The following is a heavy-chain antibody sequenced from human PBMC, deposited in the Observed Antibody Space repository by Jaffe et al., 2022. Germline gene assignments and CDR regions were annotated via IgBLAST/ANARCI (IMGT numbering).Heavy chain of an antibody. Sequence: QVQLVQSGAEVKKPGASVKVSCKASGYTFTSYYMHWVRQAPGQGLEWMGIINPSGGSTSYAQKFQGRVTMTRDTSTSTVYMELSSLRSEDTAVYYCARVLSWNSYGPRRWFDPWGQGTLVTVSS. J-gene: IGHJ5*02. D-gene: IGHD5-18*01. V-gene: IGHV1-46*01. CDR3: ARVLSWNSYGPRRWFDP. CDR2: INPSGGST. CDR1: GYTFTSYY.